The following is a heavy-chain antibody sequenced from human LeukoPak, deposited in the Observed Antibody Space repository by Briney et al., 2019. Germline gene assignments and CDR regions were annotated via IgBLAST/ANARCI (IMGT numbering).Heavy chain of an antibody. CDR2: INPSGGST. CDR1: GYTFTSYY. V-gene: IGHV1-46*01. Sequence: GASVTVSCKASGYTFTSYYMHWVRQAPGQGLEWMGIINPSGGSTCYAQKFQGRVTMTRDTSTSTVYMELSSLRSEDTAVYYCARVRAARPDYYYYYGMDVWGQGTTVTVSS. D-gene: IGHD6-6*01. J-gene: IGHJ6*02. CDR3: ARVRAARPDYYYYYGMDV.